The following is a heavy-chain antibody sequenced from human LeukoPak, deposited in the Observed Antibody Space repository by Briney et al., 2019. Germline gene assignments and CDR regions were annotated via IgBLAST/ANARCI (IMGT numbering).Heavy chain of an antibody. Sequence: GGSLRLSCAASGFTFSSYGMSWVRQAPGRGLEWVSAISGSGGSTYYADSVKGRFTISRDNSKNTLYLQMNSLRAEDTAVYYCAKDEFLGGGIAAAGTPPKYFQHWGQGTLVTVSS. CDR3: AKDEFLGGGIAAAGTPPKYFQH. CDR1: GFTFSSYG. J-gene: IGHJ1*01. D-gene: IGHD6-13*01. V-gene: IGHV3-23*01. CDR2: ISGSGGST.